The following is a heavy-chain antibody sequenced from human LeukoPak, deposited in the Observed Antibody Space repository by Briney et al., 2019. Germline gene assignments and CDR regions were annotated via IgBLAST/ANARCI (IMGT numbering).Heavy chain of an antibody. D-gene: IGHD3-9*01. Sequence: SETLSLTCAVYGGSFSGYYWSWIRQPPGKGLEWIGEINHSGSTNYNPSLKSRVTISVDTSKNQFSLKLSSVTAADTAVYYCARITIFPPVYYYYGMDVWGQGTTVTVSS. CDR1: GGSFSGYY. V-gene: IGHV4-34*01. CDR3: ARITIFPPVYYYYGMDV. J-gene: IGHJ6*02. CDR2: INHSGST.